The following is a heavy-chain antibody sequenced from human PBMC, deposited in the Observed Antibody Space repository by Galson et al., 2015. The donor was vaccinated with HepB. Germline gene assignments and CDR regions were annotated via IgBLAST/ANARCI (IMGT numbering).Heavy chain of an antibody. CDR1: GYTFTSYD. CDR2: MNPNSGNT. J-gene: IGHJ6*02. V-gene: IGHV1-8*01. Sequence: SVKVSCKASGYTFTSYDINWVRQATGQGLEWMGWMNPNSGNTGYAQKFQGRVTTTRNTSISTAYMELSSLRSEDTAVYYCGRGLKNYDLWSGYYLRGGVNYGMDVWGQGTTVTVSS. D-gene: IGHD3-3*01. CDR3: GRGLKNYDLWSGYYLRGGVNYGMDV.